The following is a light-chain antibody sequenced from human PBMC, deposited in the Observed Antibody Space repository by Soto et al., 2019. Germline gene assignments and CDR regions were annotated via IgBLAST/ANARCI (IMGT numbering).Light chain of an antibody. CDR1: QSVTSN. J-gene: IGKJ1*01. Sequence: EIVMTQSPATLSVSPGDRVTLSCRVSQSVTSNLAWYQQKPGQAPRLLIYDTSTRATGIPARFSGSGSGTEFTLTISSLHSEDFAVYYCQQYNDWPPWTFGQGTKVEIK. CDR3: QQYNDWPPWT. V-gene: IGKV3-15*01. CDR2: DTS.